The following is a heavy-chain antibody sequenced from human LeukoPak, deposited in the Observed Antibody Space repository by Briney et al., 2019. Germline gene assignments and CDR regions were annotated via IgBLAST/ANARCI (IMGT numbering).Heavy chain of an antibody. Sequence: GGSLRLSCAASGITFSSYAMSWVRQAPGKGLEWVSGISGSGGTTDYADSVKGRFTISRDNSKNTLYLQMNSLRDDDSAVYYCARAPRRSSGYLDYWGQGTLVTVSS. V-gene: IGHV3-23*01. D-gene: IGHD6-19*01. CDR3: ARAPRRSSGYLDY. CDR2: ISGSGGTT. J-gene: IGHJ4*02. CDR1: GITFSSYA.